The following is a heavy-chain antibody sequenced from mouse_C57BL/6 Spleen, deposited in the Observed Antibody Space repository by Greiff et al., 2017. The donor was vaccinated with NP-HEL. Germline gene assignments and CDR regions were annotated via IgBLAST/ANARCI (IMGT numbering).Heavy chain of an antibody. Sequence: EVQGVESGGGLVQPGGSLSLSCAASGFTFTDYYMSWVRQPPGKALEWLGFIRNKANGYTTEYSASVKGRFTISRDNSQSILYLQMNALRAEDSATYYCARFLDDYYAMDYWGQGTSVTVSS. CDR3: ARFLDDYYAMDY. V-gene: IGHV7-3*01. CDR1: GFTFTDYY. CDR2: IRNKANGYTT. J-gene: IGHJ4*01.